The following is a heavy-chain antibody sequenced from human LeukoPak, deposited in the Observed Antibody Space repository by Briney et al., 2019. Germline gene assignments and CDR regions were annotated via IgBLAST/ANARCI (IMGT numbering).Heavy chain of an antibody. CDR2: LSVDGGGE. D-gene: IGHD3-22*01. Sequence: SLRLSCAASVVTIRIYTIHWVRQAPGKGLEWVALLSVDGGGEFTADSVTGRLTISRDNSKNTVYLQLNSLRAEDTAVYYCASSPDYDSGADCEVWGQGTLVTVSS. CDR1: VVTIRIYT. CDR3: ASSPDYDSGADCEV. J-gene: IGHJ4*02. V-gene: IGHV3-30*04.